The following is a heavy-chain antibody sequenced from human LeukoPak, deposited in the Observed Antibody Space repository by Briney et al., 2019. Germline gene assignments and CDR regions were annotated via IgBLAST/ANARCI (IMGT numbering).Heavy chain of an antibody. CDR2: IYYSGST. CDR1: GGSISSGGYY. J-gene: IGHJ4*02. Sequence: SQTLSLTCTVSGGSISSGGYYWSWIRQHPGKGLEWIGYIYYSGSTYYNPSLKSRDTISVDTSKNQFSLKLSSVTAADTAVYYCARGGHSTFDYWGQGTLVTVSS. CDR3: ARGGHSTFDY. V-gene: IGHV4-31*03. D-gene: IGHD6-13*01.